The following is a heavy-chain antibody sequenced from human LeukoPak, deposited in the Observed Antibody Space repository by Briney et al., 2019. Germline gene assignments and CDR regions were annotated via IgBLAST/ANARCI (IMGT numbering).Heavy chain of an antibody. CDR2: ISAYNGNT. V-gene: IGHV1-18*01. CDR1: GYTFTSYG. J-gene: IGHJ6*03. Sequence: GASVKVSCKASGYTFTSYGISWVRQAPGQGLEWMGWISAYNGNTNYAQKLQGRVTMTTDTSTSTAYMELRSLRSDDTAVYYCARDQTVTTPYYYYYMDVWGKGTTVTVSS. CDR3: ARDQTVTTPYYYYYMDV. D-gene: IGHD4-17*01.